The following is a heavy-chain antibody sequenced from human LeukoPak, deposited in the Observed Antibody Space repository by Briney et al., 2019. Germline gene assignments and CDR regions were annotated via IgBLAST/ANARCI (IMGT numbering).Heavy chain of an antibody. CDR1: GGSISSYY. J-gene: IGHJ4*02. Sequence: SETLSLTCTVSGGSISSYYWSWIRKPPGKGLEWIGYIYYSGSTNYNPSLKSRATISVDTSKNRFSLKLSSVTAADTAVYYCARVGLYGDYATWGQGTLVTVSS. CDR2: IYYSGST. D-gene: IGHD4-17*01. V-gene: IGHV4-59*01. CDR3: ARVGLYGDYAT.